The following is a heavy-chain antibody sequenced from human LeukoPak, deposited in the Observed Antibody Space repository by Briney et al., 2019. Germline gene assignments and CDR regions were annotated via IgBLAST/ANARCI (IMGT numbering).Heavy chain of an antibody. CDR1: GGSISSGGYY. V-gene: IGHV4-31*03. CDR3: ERVDTAYYYDSSGYYFDY. D-gene: IGHD3-22*01. CDR2: IYYSGST. Sequence: LRLSCTVSGGSISSGGYYWSWIRQHPGKGLEWIGYIYYSGSTYYNPSLKSRVTISVDTSKNQFSLKLSSVTAADTAVYYCERVDTAYYYDSSGYYFDYWGQGTLVTVSS. J-gene: IGHJ4*02.